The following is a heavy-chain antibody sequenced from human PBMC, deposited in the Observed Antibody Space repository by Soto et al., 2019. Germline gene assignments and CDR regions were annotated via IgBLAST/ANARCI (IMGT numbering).Heavy chain of an antibody. CDR3: ARDRSGILCYYQLLFYYYYLDV. Sequence: GSTNYNPSLKSRVTISIDKSKNQFSLKLSSVTAADTAVYYCARDRSGILCYYQLLFYYYYLDVWGQGTTVTVSS. CDR2: GST. J-gene: IGHJ6*02. V-gene: IGHV4-4*02. D-gene: IGHD2-2*01.